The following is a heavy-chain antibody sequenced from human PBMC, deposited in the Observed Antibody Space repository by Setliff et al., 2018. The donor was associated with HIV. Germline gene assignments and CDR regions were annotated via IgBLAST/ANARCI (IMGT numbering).Heavy chain of an antibody. D-gene: IGHD6-13*01. CDR2: ISESGSSK. CDR3: VKEAYSNTWNYYYYYIDV. Sequence: PGGSLRLSCAAPGSTFDKYGMTWVRQAPGKGLEWVSSISESGSSKFYADSVKGRFTISRDNSKKTLYLQMSSLRVDDTAVYYCVKEAYSNTWNYYYYYIDVWGKGTTVTVSS. J-gene: IGHJ6*03. CDR1: GSTFDKYG. V-gene: IGHV3-23*01.